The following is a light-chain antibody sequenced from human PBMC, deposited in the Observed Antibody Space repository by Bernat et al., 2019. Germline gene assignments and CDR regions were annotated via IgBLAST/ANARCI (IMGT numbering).Light chain of an antibody. CDR2: RNN. CDR1: SNNVGNQG. CDR3: SAWDSSLSSYV. Sequence: QAGLTQPPSVSKGLRQTATFTCTGNSNNVGNQGAACLQQHQGHPPKLLSYRNNNRPSGISERFSASRSGNTASLTITGLQPEDGADYYCSAWDSSLSSYVFGSGTKVTVL. J-gene: IGLJ6*01. V-gene: IGLV10-54*04.